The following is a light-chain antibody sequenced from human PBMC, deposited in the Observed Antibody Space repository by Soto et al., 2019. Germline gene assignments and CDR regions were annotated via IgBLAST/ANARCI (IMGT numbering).Light chain of an antibody. CDR2: DAS. Sequence: EIVLTQSPATLSLSPGERATLSCRASQSVSSFLAWYQQKPGQAPRLLISDASNRATGIPGRFSGSGSGTDFRLTISSLEPEYFAVYYWQQRSNWPWTFGQGTKVEIK. CDR3: QQRSNWPWT. J-gene: IGKJ1*01. CDR1: QSVSSF. V-gene: IGKV3-11*01.